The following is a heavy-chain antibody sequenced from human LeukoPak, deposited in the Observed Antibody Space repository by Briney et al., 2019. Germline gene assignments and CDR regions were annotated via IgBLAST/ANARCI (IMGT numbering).Heavy chain of an antibody. V-gene: IGHV3-23*01. J-gene: IGHJ4*02. CDR1: GFTFSSYA. CDR3: AKDHSVAVAGDFDY. CDR2: ISGSGGST. Sequence: GGSLRLSCAAYGFTFSSYAMSWVRQAPGKVLEWVSAISGSGGSTYYADSVKGRFTISRDNSKNTLYLQMNSLRAEDTAVYYCAKDHSVAVAGDFDYWGQGTLVTVSS. D-gene: IGHD6-19*01.